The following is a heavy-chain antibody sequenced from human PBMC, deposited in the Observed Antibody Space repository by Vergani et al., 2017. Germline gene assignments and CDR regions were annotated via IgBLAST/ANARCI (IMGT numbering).Heavy chain of an antibody. CDR1: GGSISSGSYY. Sequence: QVQLQESGPGLVKPSQTLSLTCTVSGGSISSGSYYWSWIRQPAGKGLEWIGRIYTSGSTNYNPSLKSRVTISVDTSKNQFSLKLSSVTAADTAVYYCARLSRGWFDPWGQGTLVTVSS. J-gene: IGHJ5*02. CDR2: IYTSGST. D-gene: IGHD3-10*01. V-gene: IGHV4-61*02. CDR3: ARLSRGWFDP.